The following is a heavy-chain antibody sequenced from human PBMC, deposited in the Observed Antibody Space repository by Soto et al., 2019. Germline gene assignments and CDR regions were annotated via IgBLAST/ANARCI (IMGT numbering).Heavy chain of an antibody. Sequence: QVHLVQSGAEVKKPWSSVKVACKLSGDTFSNYAINWVRLAPGQGLEWMGAIVPIFSLTNYAQKFQGRVTFTADESTITAYMELSSLRSDDTATYYCAREASAAGTFREDDSDIWGQGKMVTVCS. D-gene: IGHD6-13*01. CDR3: AREASAAGTFREDDSDI. CDR2: IVPIFSLT. CDR1: GDTFSNYA. J-gene: IGHJ3*02. V-gene: IGHV1-69*12.